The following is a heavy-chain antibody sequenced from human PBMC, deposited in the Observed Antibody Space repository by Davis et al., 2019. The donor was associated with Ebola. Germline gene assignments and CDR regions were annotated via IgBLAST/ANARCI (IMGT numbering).Heavy chain of an antibody. D-gene: IGHD2-2*01. CDR2: ISSSSSYT. Sequence: PGGSLRLSCATSGFTFSDYYMDWIRQAPGQGLEWISYISSSSSYTNYADSVKGRFTISRDNAKNSLYLQMNSLRAEDTAVYYCARRGYCRGTSCLTWDWGQGTTVTVSS. V-gene: IGHV3-11*06. J-gene: IGHJ6*02. CDR1: GFTFSDYY. CDR3: ARRGYCRGTSCLTWD.